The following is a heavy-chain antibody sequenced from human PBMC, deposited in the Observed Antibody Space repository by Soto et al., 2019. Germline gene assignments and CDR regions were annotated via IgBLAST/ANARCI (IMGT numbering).Heavy chain of an antibody. V-gene: IGHV4-34*01. CDR2: INHSGST. CDR1: GGSFSGYY. D-gene: IGHD6-6*01. J-gene: IGHJ3*02. Sequence: PSETLSLTCAVYGGSFSGYYWSWIRQPPGKGLEWIGEINHSGSTNYNPSLKSRVTISVDTSKNQFSLKLSSVTAADTAVYYCARGGDHWDSSSDDAFDIWGQGTMVTV. CDR3: ARGGDHWDSSSDDAFDI.